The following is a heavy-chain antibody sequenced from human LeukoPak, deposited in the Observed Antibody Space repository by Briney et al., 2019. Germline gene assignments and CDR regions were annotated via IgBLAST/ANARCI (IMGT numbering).Heavy chain of an antibody. V-gene: IGHV3-30*03. J-gene: IGHJ3*02. CDR2: ISYDGSNK. D-gene: IGHD6-19*01. Sequence: PGGSLRLSCAASGFTFSPYCMSWVRQAPGKGLEWVAVISYDGSNKYYADSVKGRFTISRDNSKNTLYLQMNSLRAEDTAVYYCARESVAATGDAFDIWGQGTMVTVSS. CDR1: GFTFSPYC. CDR3: ARESVAATGDAFDI.